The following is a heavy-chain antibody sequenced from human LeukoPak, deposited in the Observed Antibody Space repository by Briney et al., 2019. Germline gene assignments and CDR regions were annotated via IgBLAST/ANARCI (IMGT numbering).Heavy chain of an antibody. V-gene: IGHV3-33*01. J-gene: IGHJ3*02. Sequence: GESLRLSCAASGFTFSSYGMDWVRQAPGKGLEWVAVIWHDGVNKYYADSVKGRFTISRDNSKNTLYLQMNSLRAEDTAVYYCARDGYTYGTGAFDIWGQGTMVTVSS. CDR3: ARDGYTYGTGAFDI. CDR1: GFTFSSYG. CDR2: IWHDGVNK. D-gene: IGHD5-18*01.